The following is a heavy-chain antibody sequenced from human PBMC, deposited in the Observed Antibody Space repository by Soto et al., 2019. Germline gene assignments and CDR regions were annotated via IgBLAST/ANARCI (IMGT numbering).Heavy chain of an antibody. D-gene: IGHD3-9*01. CDR3: ARGRKYDVLTGYNDY. CDR2: INDNGAIT. J-gene: IGHJ4*02. V-gene: IGHV3-74*01. CDR1: GFTFSDYW. Sequence: EVELLESGGGLVQPGGSLRLSCEASGFTFSDYWMHWVRQVPGGGLVWVARINDNGAITRYADSVKGRFTVSRDNANSIMFLQMTSLTAEDTAIYYCARGRKYDVLTGYNDYWGQGTLVTVSS.